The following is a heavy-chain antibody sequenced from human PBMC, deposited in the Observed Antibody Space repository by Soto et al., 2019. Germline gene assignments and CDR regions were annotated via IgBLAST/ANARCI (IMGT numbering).Heavy chain of an antibody. CDR3: AKCPMVRGKLDRLREPFDY. J-gene: IGHJ4*02. V-gene: IGHV3-9*01. D-gene: IGHD3-10*01. Sequence: GGSLRLSCAASGFTFDDYAMHWVRQAPGKGLEWVSGISWNSGSIGYADSVKGRFTISRDNAKNSLYLQMNSLRAEDTALYYCAKCPMVRGKLDRLREPFDYWGQGTLVTVSS. CDR1: GFTFDDYA. CDR2: ISWNSGSI.